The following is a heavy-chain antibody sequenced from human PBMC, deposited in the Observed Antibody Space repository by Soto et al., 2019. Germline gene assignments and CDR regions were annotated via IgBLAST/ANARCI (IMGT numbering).Heavy chain of an antibody. CDR1: GFTFSSYA. Sequence: GGSLRLSCAASGFTFSSYAMHWVRQAPGKGLEWVAVISYDGSNKYYADSVKGRVTISRDNSKNTLYLQMNSLRAEDTAVYYCARARGYCSSTSCRGYYGMDVWGQGTTVTVSS. CDR3: ARARGYCSSTSCRGYYGMDV. D-gene: IGHD2-2*01. V-gene: IGHV3-30*04. CDR2: ISYDGSNK. J-gene: IGHJ6*02.